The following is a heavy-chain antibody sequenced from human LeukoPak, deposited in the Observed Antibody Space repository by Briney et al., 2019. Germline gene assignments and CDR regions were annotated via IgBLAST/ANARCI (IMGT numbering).Heavy chain of an antibody. V-gene: IGHV1-69*02. CDR3: ASQYSSGWYDAFDI. CDR2: IIPILGIA. J-gene: IGHJ3*02. CDR1: GYTFSDYY. Sequence: ASVKVSCKASGYTFSDYYMHWVRQAPGQGLEWMGRIIPILGIANYAQKFQGRVTITADKSTSTAYMELRSLRSDDTAVYYCASQYSSGWYDAFDIWGQGTMVTVSS. D-gene: IGHD6-19*01.